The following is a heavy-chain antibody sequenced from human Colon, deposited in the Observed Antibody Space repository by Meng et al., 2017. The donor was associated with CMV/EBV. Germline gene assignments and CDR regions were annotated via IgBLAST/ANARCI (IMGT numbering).Heavy chain of an antibody. V-gene: IGHV2-5*01. CDR1: SLNTVQLS. D-gene: IGHD5-12*01. CDR2: VYWNDDK. Sequence: SLNTVQLSVGWIRQPPGKALEWLALVYWNDDKRYNPSLKNRLTVTKDTSKNQVVLRVTNMDPVDSGTYFCAHGGSGYDFGAGGFDYWGQGTLVTVSS. CDR3: AHGGSGYDFGAGGFDY. J-gene: IGHJ4*02.